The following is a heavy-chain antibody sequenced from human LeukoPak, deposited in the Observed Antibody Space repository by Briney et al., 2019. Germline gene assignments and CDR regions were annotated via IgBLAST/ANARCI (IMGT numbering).Heavy chain of an antibody. CDR2: IYYSGST. Sequence: SETLSLTCTVSGGSISSGGYYWSWIRQPPGRGLEWIGYIYYSGSTNYNPSLKSRVTISVDTSKNQFSLKLSPVTAADTAVYYCARRRKPAAIRGAFDIWGQGTMVTVSS. D-gene: IGHD2-2*01. J-gene: IGHJ3*02. CDR3: ARRRKPAAIRGAFDI. V-gene: IGHV4-61*08. CDR1: GGSISSGGYY.